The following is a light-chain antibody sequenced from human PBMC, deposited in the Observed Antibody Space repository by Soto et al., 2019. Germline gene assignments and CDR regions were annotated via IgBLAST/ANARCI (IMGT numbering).Light chain of an antibody. J-gene: IGLJ1*01. CDR1: SSDVGGYKY. V-gene: IGLV2-14*01. Sequence: QSALTQPASVSGSPGQSITISCTGTSSDVGGYKYVSWHQLHPGKAPKLIIYEVSNRPSGVSNRFSGSKSGNTASLTISGLQAEDEADYYCSSYSRSTAYVFGTGTNVT. CDR2: EVS. CDR3: SSYSRSTAYV.